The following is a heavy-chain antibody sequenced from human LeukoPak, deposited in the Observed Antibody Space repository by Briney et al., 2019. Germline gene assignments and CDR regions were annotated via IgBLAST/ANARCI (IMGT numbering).Heavy chain of an antibody. Sequence: GGSLRLSCAASGFTFSSYAMSWVRQAPGKGLEWVSAISSSGGSTYYADSVKGPFTTSRDTCKNTVYLQMNSLRAEDTAVYYCAKDKDIVVVPAAIGDCWGQGTLVTVSS. CDR2: ISSSGGST. CDR1: GFTFSSYA. D-gene: IGHD2-2*01. V-gene: IGHV3-23*01. CDR3: AKDKDIVVVPAAIGDC. J-gene: IGHJ4*02.